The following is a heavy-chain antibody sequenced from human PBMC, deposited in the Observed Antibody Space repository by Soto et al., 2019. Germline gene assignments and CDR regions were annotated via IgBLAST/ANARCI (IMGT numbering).Heavy chain of an antibody. J-gene: IGHJ4*02. D-gene: IGHD5-18*01. CDR3: TSGVDTAMVAFDY. CDR2: IRSKANSYAT. CDR1: GFTFSGSA. V-gene: IGHV3-73*01. Sequence: QPGGSLRLSCAASGFTFSGSAMHWVRQASGKGLEWVGRIRSKANSYATAYAASVKGRFTISRDDSKNTAYLQMNSLKTEDTAVYYCTSGVDTAMVAFDYWGQGTLVTVSS.